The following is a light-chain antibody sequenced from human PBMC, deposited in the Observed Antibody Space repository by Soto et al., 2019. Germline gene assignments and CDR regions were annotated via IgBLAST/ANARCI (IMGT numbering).Light chain of an antibody. CDR1: SSDVGTYDF. CDR3: SSYTSSSTLGV. CDR2: EVS. J-gene: IGLJ3*02. Sequence: QSVLTQPRSVSGSPGQSVTISCTGTSSDVGTYDFVSWYQQHPGKAPRLMIYEVSNRPSGISNRFSGSKSGNTASLTISGLQAEDEADYYCSSYTSSSTLGVFGGGTKLTVL. V-gene: IGLV2-14*01.